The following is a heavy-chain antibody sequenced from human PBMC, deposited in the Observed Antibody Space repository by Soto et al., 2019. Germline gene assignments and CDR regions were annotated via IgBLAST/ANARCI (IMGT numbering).Heavy chain of an antibody. Sequence: VGSLRLSCAVSGFTFSSYVMSWVRQAPGKGLEWVSAISGSGGSTYYADSVKGRFTISRDNSKNTLYLQMNSLRADDTAVYYGAKVGYYDSSGHNWFDPWGQGTLVTLSS. J-gene: IGHJ5*02. CDR1: GFTFSSYV. V-gene: IGHV3-23*01. CDR2: ISGSGGST. D-gene: IGHD3-22*01. CDR3: AKVGYYDSSGHNWFDP.